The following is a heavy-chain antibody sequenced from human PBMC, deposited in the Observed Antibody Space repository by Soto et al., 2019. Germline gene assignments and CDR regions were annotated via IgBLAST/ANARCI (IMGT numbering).Heavy chain of an antibody. CDR3: ARERREAYALRSDAFDI. Sequence: EVQLVESGGGLVQPGGSLRLSCAASGFTFSSYWMSWVRQAPGKGLEWVANIKQDGSEKYYVDSVKGRFTISRDNAKNSLYLQMNSLRAEDTAVYYCARERREAYALRSDAFDIWGQVTMVTVSS. J-gene: IGHJ3*02. V-gene: IGHV3-7*01. D-gene: IGHD4-17*01. CDR2: IKQDGSEK. CDR1: GFTFSSYW.